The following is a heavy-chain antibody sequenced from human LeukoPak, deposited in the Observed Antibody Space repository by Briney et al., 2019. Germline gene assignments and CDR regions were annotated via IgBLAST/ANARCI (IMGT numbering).Heavy chain of an antibody. CDR2: ISSNGGST. Sequence: SGGSLRLSCAASGFTFSSYAMHWVRQAPGKGLEYVSAISSNGGSTYYANSVKGRFTISRDNSKNTLYLQMGSLRAEDMAVYYCARGDIVATIILFDYGGQGTLVTVSS. CDR1: GFTFSSYA. V-gene: IGHV3-64*01. D-gene: IGHD5-12*01. J-gene: IGHJ4*02. CDR3: ARGDIVATIILFDY.